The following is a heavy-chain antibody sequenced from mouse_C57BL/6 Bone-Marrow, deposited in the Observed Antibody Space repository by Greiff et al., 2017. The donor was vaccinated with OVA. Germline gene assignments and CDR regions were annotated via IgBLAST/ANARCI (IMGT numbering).Heavy chain of an antibody. D-gene: IGHD2-1*01. CDR3: ARGMDGNYLAWFAY. CDR1: GYTFTSYW. CDR2: IYPGSGST. J-gene: IGHJ3*01. V-gene: IGHV1-55*01. Sequence: QVQLQQPGAELVKPGASVKMSCKASGYTFTSYWITWVKQRPGQGLEWIGDIYPGSGSTNYNEKFKSKATLTVDTSSSTAYMQLSSLTSEDSAVYYCARGMDGNYLAWFAYWGQGTLVTVSA.